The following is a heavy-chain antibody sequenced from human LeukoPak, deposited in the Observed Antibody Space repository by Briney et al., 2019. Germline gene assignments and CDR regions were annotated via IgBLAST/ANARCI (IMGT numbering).Heavy chain of an antibody. CDR2: INHSGST. Sequence: SETLSLTCAVYGGSFSGYYWSWIRQPPGKGLEWIGEINHSGSTNYNPSLKSRVTISVDTSKNQFSLKLSSVTAADTAVYYCASFGHRSPPSNWGQGTLVTVSS. CDR3: ASFGHRSPPSN. V-gene: IGHV4-34*01. J-gene: IGHJ4*02. D-gene: IGHD3-10*01. CDR1: GGSFSGYY.